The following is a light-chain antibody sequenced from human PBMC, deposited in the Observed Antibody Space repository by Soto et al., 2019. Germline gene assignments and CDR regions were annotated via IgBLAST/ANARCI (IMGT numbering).Light chain of an antibody. CDR3: CSYAGSSTLV. CDR2: EVS. V-gene: IGLV2-23*02. CDR1: SSDVGSYNL. Sequence: QSALTQPASVSGSPGQSITLSCTGTSSDVGSYNLVSWYQHHPGKAPKLMIYEVSKRPSGVSNRFSGSKSGNTASLTISGLQAEDEADYYCCSYAGSSTLVFGTGTKLTVL. J-gene: IGLJ1*01.